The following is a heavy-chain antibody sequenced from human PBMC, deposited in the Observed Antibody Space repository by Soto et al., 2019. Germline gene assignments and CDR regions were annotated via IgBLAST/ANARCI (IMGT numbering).Heavy chain of an antibody. D-gene: IGHD2-2*01. CDR2: IIPIFGTA. CDR3: ARGREGYCISTSCSSASDYYYYYGMDV. J-gene: IGHJ6*02. V-gene: IGHV1-69*13. Sequence: SVKVSCKASGYTFTSYDINWVRQATGQGLEWMGGIIPIFGTANYAQKFQGRVTITADESTSTAYMELSSLRSEDTAVYYCARGREGYCISTSCSSASDYYYYYGMDVWGQGTTVTVSS. CDR1: GYTFTSYD.